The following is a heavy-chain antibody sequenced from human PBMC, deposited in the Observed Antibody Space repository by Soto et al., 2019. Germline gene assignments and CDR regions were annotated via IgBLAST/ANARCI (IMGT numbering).Heavy chain of an antibody. CDR3: TTGWSSTDY. CDR2: IKSKSAGGTT. V-gene: IGHV3-15*01. CDR1: GFIFTDAW. Sequence: EVQLVESGGGLVKPGGSLRLSCAASGFIFTDAWMNWVRQAPGKGLEWVGRIKSKSAGGTTEYAAPVKGRFIISRDDSQNMLYLQMNSLKIDVTAIYYCTTGWSSTDYWGQGTLVTVSS. J-gene: IGHJ4*02. D-gene: IGHD6-13*01.